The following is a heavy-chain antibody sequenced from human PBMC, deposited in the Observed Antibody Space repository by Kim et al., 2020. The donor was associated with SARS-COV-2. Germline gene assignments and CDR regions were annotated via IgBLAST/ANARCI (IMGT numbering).Heavy chain of an antibody. CDR1: GGSISSGDYY. CDR2: IYYSGST. CDR3: ARDYNRWLGGLDY. D-gene: IGHD3-10*01. Sequence: SETLSLTCTVSGGSISSGDYYWSWIRQPPGKGLEWIGYIYYSGSTYYNPSLKSRVTISVDTSKNQFSLKLSSVTAADTAVYYCARDYNRWLGGLDYWGQGTLVTVSS. V-gene: IGHV4-30-4*01. J-gene: IGHJ4*02.